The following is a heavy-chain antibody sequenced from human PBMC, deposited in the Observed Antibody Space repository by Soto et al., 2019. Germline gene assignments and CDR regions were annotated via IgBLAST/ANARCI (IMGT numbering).Heavy chain of an antibody. CDR1: GYTFTSYA. Sequence: QVQLMQSGAEEKKPGASVKVSRKASGYTFTSYAMHWVRQAPGQRLEWMGWINAGNGNTKYSQKFQGRVTITRDTSASTAYMELSSLRSEDTAVYYCSGSYSYYGMDVWGQGTTVTVSS. J-gene: IGHJ6*02. D-gene: IGHD3-10*01. CDR3: SGSYSYYGMDV. CDR2: INAGNGNT. V-gene: IGHV1-3*05.